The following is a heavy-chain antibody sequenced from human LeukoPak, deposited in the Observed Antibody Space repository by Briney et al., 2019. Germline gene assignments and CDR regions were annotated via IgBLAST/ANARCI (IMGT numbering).Heavy chain of an antibody. V-gene: IGHV1-2*06. CDR2: INPNSGGT. Sequence: ASVKVSCKASGYTFTGYYMHWVRQAPGQGLEWMGRINPNSGGTNYAQKFQGRVTMTRDTSISTAYMELSRLRSDGTAVYYCARVTSSWAGFDYWGQGTLVTVSS. CDR3: ARVTSSWAGFDY. J-gene: IGHJ4*02. CDR1: GYTFTGYY. D-gene: IGHD6-13*01.